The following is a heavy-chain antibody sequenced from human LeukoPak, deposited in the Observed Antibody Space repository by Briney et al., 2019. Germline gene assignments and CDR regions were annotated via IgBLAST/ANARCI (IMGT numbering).Heavy chain of an antibody. Sequence: SETLSLTCTVSGGSINIHSYYWSWIRQPPGKGLEWIGYIYYSGSTNYNPSLKSRVTISVDTSKNQFSLKLSSVTAADTAVYYCARGSYSSGWYFDYWGQGTLVTVSS. D-gene: IGHD6-19*01. V-gene: IGHV4-61*01. CDR1: GGSINIHSYY. J-gene: IGHJ4*02. CDR2: IYYSGST. CDR3: ARGSYSSGWYFDY.